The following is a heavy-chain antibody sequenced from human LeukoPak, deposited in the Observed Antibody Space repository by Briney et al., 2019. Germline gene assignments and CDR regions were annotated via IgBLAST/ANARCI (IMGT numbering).Heavy chain of an antibody. Sequence: PSETLSLTCTVSGGSISSYYWSWIRQPPGKGLEWIGYIYYSGSTNYNPSLKSRVTISVDTSKNQFSLKLSSVTAADTAVYYCARAYDFWSVDAFDIWGQGTMVTVSS. CDR3: ARAYDFWSVDAFDI. CDR1: GGSISSYY. D-gene: IGHD3-3*01. CDR2: IYYSGST. V-gene: IGHV4-59*01. J-gene: IGHJ3*02.